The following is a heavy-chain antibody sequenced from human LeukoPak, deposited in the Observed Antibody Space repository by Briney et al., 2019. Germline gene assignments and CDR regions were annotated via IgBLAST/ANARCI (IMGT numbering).Heavy chain of an antibody. CDR2: IWHDRSDTYGSNK. V-gene: IGHV3-33*06. D-gene: IGHD2-21*02. Sequence: GGSLRLSCAASGFMFSRSDIHWVRQAPGKGLEWVAVIWHDRSDTYGSNKYYADSVKGRFTISRDNSKNTVYLQMNSLRVEYTAVYYCAKDGNCGGDCYGWFDPWGQGALVTVSS. CDR3: AKDGNCGGDCYGWFDP. CDR1: GFMFSRSD. J-gene: IGHJ5*02.